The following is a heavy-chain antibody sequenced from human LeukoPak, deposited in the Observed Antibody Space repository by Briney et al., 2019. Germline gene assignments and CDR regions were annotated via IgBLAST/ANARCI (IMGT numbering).Heavy chain of an antibody. CDR3: AHSLGAFDQVPG. Sequence: ESGPTLVKPTHTLTLTCTFSGFSLSTSGVGVGWIRQPPGKALEWLGSIYWDDDKRYSPSLKSRLTITQDTSKNQVVLTMTNMDPVDTGTYYCAHSLGAFDQVPGWGQGTLVTVSS. J-gene: IGHJ4*02. CDR2: IYWDDDK. CDR1: GFSLSTSGVG. V-gene: IGHV2-5*02. D-gene: IGHD2-2*01.